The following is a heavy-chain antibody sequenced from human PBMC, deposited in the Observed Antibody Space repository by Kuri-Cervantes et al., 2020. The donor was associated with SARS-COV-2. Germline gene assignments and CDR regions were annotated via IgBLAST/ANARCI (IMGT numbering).Heavy chain of an antibody. J-gene: IGHJ3*02. Sequence: ASVKVSCKAGGYTFTNYYIHWVRQAPGQGLEWMGVINPSDDSTTYAQKFQGRVTMTRNTSVSTAYMELSSLRSEDTAVYYCARAPGRYCSSTSCARGAFDIWGQGTMVTVSS. D-gene: IGHD2-2*01. CDR1: GYTFTNYY. V-gene: IGHV1-46*01. CDR2: INPSDDST. CDR3: ARAPGRYCSSTSCARGAFDI.